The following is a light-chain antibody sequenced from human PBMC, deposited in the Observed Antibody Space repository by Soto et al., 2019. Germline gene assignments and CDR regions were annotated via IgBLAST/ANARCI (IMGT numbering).Light chain of an antibody. V-gene: IGKV3-11*01. CDR2: DAS. J-gene: IGKJ2*01. Sequence: EIVLTQSPATLSLSPGERATLSCRASQSVSSYLDWYQQKPCHAPRLLIYDASNRATGIPARFSSSGYGTDFTLNISSLEPEDVAVYYCQQRSNWPRYTFGQGTKREIK. CDR1: QSVSSY. CDR3: QQRSNWPRYT.